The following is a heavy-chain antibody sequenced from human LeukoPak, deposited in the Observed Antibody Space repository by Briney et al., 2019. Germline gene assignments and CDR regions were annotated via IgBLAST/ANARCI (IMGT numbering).Heavy chain of an antibody. CDR3: AKDLSSGSRRAY. V-gene: IGHV3-7*01. D-gene: IGHD6-19*01. CDR2: IKQDGSEK. Sequence: GGSLRLSCAASGFTFSSYWMTWVRQAPGKGLEWVANIKQDGSEKYYVDSVKGRFTISRDNAKNSLYLQMNSLRAEDTGVYYCAKDLSSGSRRAYWGQGTLVTVSS. J-gene: IGHJ4*02. CDR1: GFTFSSYW.